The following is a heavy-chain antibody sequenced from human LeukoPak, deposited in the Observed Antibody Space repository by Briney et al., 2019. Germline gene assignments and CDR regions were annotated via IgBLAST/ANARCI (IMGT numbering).Heavy chain of an antibody. CDR1: GGSISSSIYY. Sequence: SETLSLTRTVSGGSISSSIYYGGWIRQPPGKGLEWIGRIYYSGSTYYNPSLKSRVTISVDTSKNQFSLKLSSVTAADTAVYYCARHPDYDFWRCYLYYMDVWGKGTTVTVSS. J-gene: IGHJ6*03. CDR3: ARHPDYDFWRCYLYYMDV. D-gene: IGHD3-3*01. V-gene: IGHV4-39*01. CDR2: IYYSGST.